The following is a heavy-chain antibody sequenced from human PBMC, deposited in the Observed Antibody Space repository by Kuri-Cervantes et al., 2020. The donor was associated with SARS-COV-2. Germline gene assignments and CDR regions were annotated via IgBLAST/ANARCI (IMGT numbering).Heavy chain of an antibody. CDR1: GFNFNGFW. J-gene: IGHJ5*02. CDR3: RPGHYNNA. CDR2: IKEDETET. V-gene: IGHV3-7*03. D-gene: IGHD3-22*01. Sequence: LSLTCAASGFNFNGFWMGWVRQAPGKGLEWVANIKEDETETHYLDSVKGRFTISRDNSKKSIFLQINDLRPEDAALYYCRPGHYNNAWGQGTRVTVSS.